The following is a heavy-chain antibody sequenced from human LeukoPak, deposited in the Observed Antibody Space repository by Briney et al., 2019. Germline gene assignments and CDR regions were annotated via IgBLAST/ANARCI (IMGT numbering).Heavy chain of an antibody. CDR3: ARDFLSRSAWNRYYYYMDV. Sequence: GGSLRLSCAASGFTFSSYEMNWVRQAPGKGLEWVSYISSSGSTIYYADSVKGGFTISRDNAKNSLYLQMNSLRAEDTAVYYCARDFLSRSAWNRYYYYMDVWGKGTTVTVSS. J-gene: IGHJ6*03. V-gene: IGHV3-48*03. CDR1: GFTFSSYE. CDR2: ISSSGSTI. D-gene: IGHD3-10*01.